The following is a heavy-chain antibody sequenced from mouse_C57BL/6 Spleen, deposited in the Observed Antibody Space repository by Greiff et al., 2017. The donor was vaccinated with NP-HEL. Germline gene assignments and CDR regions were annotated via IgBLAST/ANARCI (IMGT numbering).Heavy chain of an antibody. D-gene: IGHD1-1*01. CDR3: ARDHYGSSKGYFDV. J-gene: IGHJ1*03. CDR1: GFTFSDYY. CDR2: INYDGSST. Sequence: EVMLVESEGGLVQPGSSMKLSCTASGFTFSDYYMAWVRQVPEKGLEWVANINYDGSSTYYLDSLKSRFIISRDNAKNILYLQMSSLKSEDTATYYCARDHYGSSKGYFDVWGTGTTVTVSS. V-gene: IGHV5-16*01.